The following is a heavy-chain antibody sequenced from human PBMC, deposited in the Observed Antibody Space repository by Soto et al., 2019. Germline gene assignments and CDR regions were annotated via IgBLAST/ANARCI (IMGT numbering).Heavy chain of an antibody. CDR2: IYYSGST. CDR3: ARLGRYYQAFDS. D-gene: IGHD3-22*01. V-gene: IGHV4-59*08. J-gene: IGHJ4*02. Sequence: PSETLSLTCTVSGGSISSYYWSWIRQPPGKGLEWIGYIYYSGSTNYNPSLKGRATISLDTSENQFSLKVRSVTAADTAVYYCARLGRYYQAFDSWGQGTLVTVSS. CDR1: GGSISSYY.